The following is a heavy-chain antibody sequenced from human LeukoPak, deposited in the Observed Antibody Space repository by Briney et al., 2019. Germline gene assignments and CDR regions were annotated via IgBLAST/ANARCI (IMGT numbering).Heavy chain of an antibody. CDR2: IYPGDSET. D-gene: IGHD1-26*01. J-gene: IGHJ5*02. V-gene: IGHV5-51*01. CDR1: GYDFSTYW. Sequence: GESLKISCKGSGYDFSTYWIGWVRQMPGKGLEWMGIIYPGDSETKYSPSFQGQVTISVDKSISTAYLQWSSLRASDTAIYYCARPSSGSAQWFDPWGQGTLVTVSS. CDR3: ARPSSGSAQWFDP.